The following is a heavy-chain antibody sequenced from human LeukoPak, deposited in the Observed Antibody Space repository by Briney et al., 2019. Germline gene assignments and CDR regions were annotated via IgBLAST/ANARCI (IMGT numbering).Heavy chain of an antibody. CDR1: GGSISSYY. CDR2: IYYSGST. V-gene: IGHV4-59*01. J-gene: IGHJ4*02. Sequence: SGTLSLTCAVSGGSISSYYWSWIRQPPGKGLEWIGYIYYSGSTNYNPSLKSRGTISVDTSNNQFSLKLTSVTAADTAVYYCARSGRGNSAGFDCWGQGTLVTVSS. CDR3: ARSGRGNSAGFDC. D-gene: IGHD3-10*01.